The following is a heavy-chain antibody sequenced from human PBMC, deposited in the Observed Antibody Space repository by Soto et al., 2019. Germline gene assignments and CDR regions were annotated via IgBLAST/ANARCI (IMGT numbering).Heavy chain of an antibody. V-gene: IGHV1-2*04. CDR1: GYTFTGYY. CDR2: INPNSGGA. D-gene: IGHD2-15*01. Sequence: VSVKVSCKASGYTFTGYYLHWVRQAPGQGLEWMGWINPNSGGANYVQKFQGWVTMTRDTSISTAYMELSRLTSDDTAVYYCVREGYRSGNNWFDPWGQGTLVTVSS. CDR3: VREGYRSGNNWFDP. J-gene: IGHJ5*02.